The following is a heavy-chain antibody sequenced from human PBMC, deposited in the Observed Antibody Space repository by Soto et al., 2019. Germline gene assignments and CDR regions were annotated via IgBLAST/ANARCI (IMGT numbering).Heavy chain of an antibody. CDR2: LSYLGTT. D-gene: IGHD3-16*01. J-gene: IGHJ4*02. V-gene: IGHV4-39*07. CDR3: ARSGNTFERVV. Sequence: SETLSLTCTVSNDSIRSGTYYWAWIRQPPGRGLEWMGSLSYLGTTGYNPSLKSRVTISKDASKNQFSLKLTSVTAEDTAVYYCARSGNTFERVVWGRGILVTVSS. CDR1: NDSIRSGTYY.